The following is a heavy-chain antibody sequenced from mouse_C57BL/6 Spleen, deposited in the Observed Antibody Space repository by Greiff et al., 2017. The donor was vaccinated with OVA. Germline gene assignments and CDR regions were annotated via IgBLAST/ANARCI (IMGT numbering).Heavy chain of an antibody. Sequence: EVKLMESGGGLVKPGGSLKLSCAASGFTFSDYGMHWVRQAPEKGLEWVAYISSGSSTIYYADTVKGRFTISRDNAKNTLFLQMTSLMSEDTAMYYCARECFTTVVYFDYWGQGTTLTVSS. CDR2: ISSGSSTI. D-gene: IGHD1-1*01. J-gene: IGHJ2*01. CDR3: ARECFTTVVYFDY. CDR1: GFTFSDYG. V-gene: IGHV5-17*01.